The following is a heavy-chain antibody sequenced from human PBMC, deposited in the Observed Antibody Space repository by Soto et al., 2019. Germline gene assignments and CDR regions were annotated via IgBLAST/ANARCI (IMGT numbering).Heavy chain of an antibody. V-gene: IGHV4-31*03. D-gene: IGHD3-10*01. CDR1: GGSISSAYYY. Sequence: QVQLQESGPGLVKPSQTLSLICSVSGGSISSAYYYWAWIRQHPGMGLEWIASSNYNGRTYYNPSLKSRVTISVDTSKNQFSLNLNSVAAADTAEYYCARGNSGSPPYGMDIWGQGTTVTVSS. CDR3: ARGNSGSPPYGMDI. J-gene: IGHJ6*02. CDR2: SNYNGRT.